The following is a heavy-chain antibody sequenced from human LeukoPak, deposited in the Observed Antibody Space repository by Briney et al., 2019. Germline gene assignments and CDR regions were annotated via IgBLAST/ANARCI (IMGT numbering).Heavy chain of an antibody. Sequence: PGGSLRLSCAASGFTFSNDNMFWARQAPGKELEWVSYITSSSNTVHYADSVKGRFTLSRDNAKSSLYLRMNSLRAEDTAIYYCARLLSGWYLADYWGQGTLVTVSS. J-gene: IGHJ4*02. D-gene: IGHD6-19*01. CDR2: ITSSSNTV. V-gene: IGHV3-48*01. CDR1: GFTFSNDN. CDR3: ARLLSGWYLADY.